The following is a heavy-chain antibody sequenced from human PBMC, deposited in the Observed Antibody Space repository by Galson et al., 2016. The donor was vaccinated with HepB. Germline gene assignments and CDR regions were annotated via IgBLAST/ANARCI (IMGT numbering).Heavy chain of an antibody. Sequence: SVKVSCKASGYTFIHFDVYWVRQAPGQRLEWMGWMNPGKGTTRYAPRFQDRVTITRDTSASTVYMKLSSLGSEDTAVYYCARGGGALTIVASGALSHWGQGTLVTVSS. V-gene: IGHV1-3*01. CDR1: GYTFIHFD. J-gene: IGHJ4*02. D-gene: IGHD4/OR15-4a*01. CDR2: MNPGKGTT. CDR3: ARGGGALTIVASGALSH.